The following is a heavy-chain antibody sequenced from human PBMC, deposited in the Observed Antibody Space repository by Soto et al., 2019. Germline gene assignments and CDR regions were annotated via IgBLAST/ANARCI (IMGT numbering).Heavy chain of an antibody. J-gene: IGHJ4*01. CDR3: TTDSYITMIVVPCAY. V-gene: IGHV3-15*07. D-gene: IGHD3-22*01. CDR2: IKSKTDGGTT. CDR1: GFTFSNAW. Sequence: EVQLVESGGGLVKPGGSLRLSCAASGFTFSNAWINWVRQAPGKGLEWVGRIKSKTDGGTTDYAAPVKGRFAISRDDSKDMVYLQMTSMKTDHTGIYYCTTDSYITMIVVPCAYWGHGTLVTVSA.